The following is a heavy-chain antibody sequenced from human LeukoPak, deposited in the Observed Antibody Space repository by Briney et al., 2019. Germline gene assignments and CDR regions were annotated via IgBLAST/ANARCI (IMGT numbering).Heavy chain of an antibody. Sequence: ASVKVSCKASGYTFTSYYMHWVRQAPGQGLEWMGIINPSGGSTSYAQKFQGRVTMTRDTSISTAYMELSRLRSDDTAVYYCARVWGHGTLDAFDIWGQGTMVTVSS. V-gene: IGHV1-46*01. J-gene: IGHJ3*02. CDR3: ARVWGHGTLDAFDI. CDR2: INPSGGST. CDR1: GYTFTSYY. D-gene: IGHD1-14*01.